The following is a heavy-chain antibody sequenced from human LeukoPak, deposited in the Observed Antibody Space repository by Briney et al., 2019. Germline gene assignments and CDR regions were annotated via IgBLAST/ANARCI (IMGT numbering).Heavy chain of an antibody. CDR1: GFTFSNFA. Sequence: GGSLRLSCAASGFTFSNFAMHWVRQAPGKWLEWVAVISYDGDNEYYADSVKGRFTVSRDNSKNTLFLQMNSLRAEDSAIYYCASDRERDPSVYYLVGGQGTLITVSS. CDR3: ASDRERDPSVYYLV. CDR2: ISYDGDNE. J-gene: IGHJ4*02. V-gene: IGHV3-30-3*01. D-gene: IGHD3-22*01.